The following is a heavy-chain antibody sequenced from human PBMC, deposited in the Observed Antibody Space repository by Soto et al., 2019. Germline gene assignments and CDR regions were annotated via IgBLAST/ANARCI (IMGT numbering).Heavy chain of an antibody. J-gene: IGHJ6*02. V-gene: IGHV3-30-3*01. CDR1: GFTFSSYA. D-gene: IGHD6-13*01. Sequence: QVQLVESGGGVVQPGRSLRLSCAASGFTFSSYAMHWVRQAPGKGLEWVAVISYDGSNKYYADSVKGRFTISRDNSKNTLYLQMNSLRAEDTAVYYCARGGLGQQLSNLALYYYYGMDVWGQGTTVTVSS. CDR3: ARGGLGQQLSNLALYYYYGMDV. CDR2: ISYDGSNK.